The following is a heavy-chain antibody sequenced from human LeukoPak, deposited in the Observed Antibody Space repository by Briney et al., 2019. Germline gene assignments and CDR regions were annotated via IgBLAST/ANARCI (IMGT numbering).Heavy chain of an antibody. CDR3: ASDDTAMVTPY. V-gene: IGHV4-39*01. J-gene: IGHJ4*02. D-gene: IGHD5-18*01. CDR1: GDSISTSNSY. Sequence: PSETLSLTCTVSGDSISTSNSYWGWIRQPPGKGLEWIGSIYYSGNTYYNASLKSRVTISVDTSKNQFSLKLTSVTAADTAVYYCASDDTAMVTPYWGQGTLVTVSS. CDR2: IYYSGNT.